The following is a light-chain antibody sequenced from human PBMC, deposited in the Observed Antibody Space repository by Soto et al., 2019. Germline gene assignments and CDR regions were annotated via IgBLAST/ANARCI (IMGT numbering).Light chain of an antibody. J-gene: IGKJ2*01. CDR2: GAS. V-gene: IGKV3-20*01. Sequence: EIVLTQSPGTLSLSPGERATLSCRASQSVSSSYLAWYQQKPGQAPRLLIYGASGRATGIPDRFSGSGSGTHFNLNISRLEPEDFAVYYYQQYGSSPMYTFGQGTKLEIK. CDR3: QQYGSSPMYT. CDR1: QSVSSSY.